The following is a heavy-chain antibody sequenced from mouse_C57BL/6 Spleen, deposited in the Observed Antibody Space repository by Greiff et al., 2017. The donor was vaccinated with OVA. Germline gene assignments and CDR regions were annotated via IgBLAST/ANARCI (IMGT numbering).Heavy chain of an antibody. CDR1: GYTFTSYW. Sequence: VQLQQPGAELVRPGTSVKLSCKASGYTFTSYWMHWVKQRPGQGLERIGVIDPSDSYTNYNQKFKGKATLTVDTSSSTAYMQLSSLTSEDSAVYYCARTDYGSSLYAMDYWGQGTSVTVSS. J-gene: IGHJ4*01. V-gene: IGHV1-59*01. CDR2: IDPSDSYT. D-gene: IGHD1-1*01. CDR3: ARTDYGSSLYAMDY.